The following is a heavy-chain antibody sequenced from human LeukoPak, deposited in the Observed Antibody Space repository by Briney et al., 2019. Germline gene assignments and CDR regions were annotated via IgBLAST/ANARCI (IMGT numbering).Heavy chain of an antibody. V-gene: IGHV1-18*01. Sequence: ASVKVSCKASGYTFTSYGISWVRQAPGQGLEWMGWISAYNGNTNYAQKLQGRVTMTTDTSTSTAYMELRSLRSDDTAVYYCATVTTVRWATYYYYYMDVWGKGTTVTVSS. J-gene: IGHJ6*03. CDR1: GYTFTSYG. CDR3: ATVTTVRWATYYYYYMDV. D-gene: IGHD4-17*01. CDR2: ISAYNGNT.